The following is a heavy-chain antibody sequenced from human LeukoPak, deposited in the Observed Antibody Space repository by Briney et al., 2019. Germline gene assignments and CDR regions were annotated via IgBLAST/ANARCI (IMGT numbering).Heavy chain of an antibody. Sequence: SQTLSLTCTVSGGSISSYYWSWIRQPPGKGLEWIGYIYYSGSTNYNPSLKSRVTISVDTSKNQFSLKLSSVTAADTAVYYCARTMVRGVTLFDYWGQGTLVTVSS. CDR1: GGSISSYY. CDR3: ARTMVRGVTLFDY. D-gene: IGHD3-10*01. CDR2: IYYSGST. V-gene: IGHV4-59*08. J-gene: IGHJ4*02.